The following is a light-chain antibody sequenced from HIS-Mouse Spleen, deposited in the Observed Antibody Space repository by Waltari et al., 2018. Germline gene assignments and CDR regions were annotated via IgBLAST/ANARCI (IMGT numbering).Light chain of an antibody. J-gene: IGLJ2*01. CDR2: EDS. CDR3: YSTDSSGNHRV. CDR1: SSDVGSYNL. Sequence: QSALTQPASVSGSPGQSITISCTGTSSDVGSYNLVSWYQQHPGKAPKLMIYEDSKRRSGIPERFSGSSSGTMATLTISGAQVEDEADYYCYSTDSSGNHRVFGGGTKLTVL. V-gene: IGLV2-23*01.